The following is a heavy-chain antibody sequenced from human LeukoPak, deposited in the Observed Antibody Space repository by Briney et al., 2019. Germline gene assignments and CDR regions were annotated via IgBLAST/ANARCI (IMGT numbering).Heavy chain of an antibody. J-gene: IGHJ3*02. D-gene: IGHD4-23*01. Sequence: GGSLRLSCAASGFTFDDYAMHWVRQAPGEGLEWVSGISWNSGSIGYAYSVKGRFTISRDNAKNSLYLQMNSLRAEDMALYYCAKADYGGNSGAFDIWGQGTMVTVSS. CDR3: AKADYGGNSGAFDI. V-gene: IGHV3-9*03. CDR2: ISWNSGSI. CDR1: GFTFDDYA.